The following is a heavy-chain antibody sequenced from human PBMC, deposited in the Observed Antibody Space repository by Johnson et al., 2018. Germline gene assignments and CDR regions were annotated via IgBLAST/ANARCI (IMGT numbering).Heavy chain of an antibody. V-gene: IGHV3-30-3*01. Sequence: QVQLVESGGGVVQPGRSLRLSCAASGFTFSSYALHWVRQAPGKGLEWVAVIAYDGSNKYYVDSVKGRFTISRDNSQNTLYLQMNSLRAEDTAVYYCARDRVSGSYSKGAFDIWGQGTMVTVSS. D-gene: IGHD1-26*01. CDR1: GFTFSSYA. CDR2: IAYDGSNK. J-gene: IGHJ3*02. CDR3: ARDRVSGSYSKGAFDI.